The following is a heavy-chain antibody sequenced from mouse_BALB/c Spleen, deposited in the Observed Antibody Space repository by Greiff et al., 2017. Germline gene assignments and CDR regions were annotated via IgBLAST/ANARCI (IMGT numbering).Heavy chain of an antibody. CDR3: AGDYGNCCMDY. V-gene: IGHV1-74*01. J-gene: IGHJ4*01. Sequence: QVQLQQSGPQLVWPGASVKISCKASGYSFTSYWMHWVKQRPGQGLEWIGMIDPSDSETRLNQKFKDKATLTVDKSSTTAYMQLSSPTSEDSAVYYCAGDYGNCCMDYWGQGTSVTVSS. CDR2: IDPSDSET. D-gene: IGHD2-1*01. CDR1: GYSFTSYW.